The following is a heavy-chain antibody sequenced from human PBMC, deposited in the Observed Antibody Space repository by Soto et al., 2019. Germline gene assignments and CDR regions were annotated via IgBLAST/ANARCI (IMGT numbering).Heavy chain of an antibody. V-gene: IGHV4-30-2*01. CDR2: IYHSGST. J-gene: IGHJ6*02. D-gene: IGHD3-10*01. Sequence: SETLSLTCAVSGVSISSGGYSWSWIRQPPGKGLEWIGYIYHSGSTYYNPSLKSRVTISVDRSKNQFSLKLSSVTAADTAVYYCARAGKYDRRSGMDVWGQGTTVTVSS. CDR3: ARAGKYDRRSGMDV. CDR1: GVSISSGGYS.